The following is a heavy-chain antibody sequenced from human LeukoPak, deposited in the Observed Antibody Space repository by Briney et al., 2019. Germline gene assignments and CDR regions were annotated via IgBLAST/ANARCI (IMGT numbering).Heavy chain of an antibody. Sequence: SETLSLTCSVSGVSIRSTNYSWGWIRQPPGKGLEWIGYIYYSGSTYYNPSLKSRVTISVDTSKNQFSLKLSSVTAADTAVYYCARDVGRGYSYGSGLDYWGQGTLVTVSS. D-gene: IGHD5-18*01. CDR2: IYYSGST. CDR1: GVSIRSTNYS. V-gene: IGHV4-31*03. CDR3: ARDVGRGYSYGSGLDY. J-gene: IGHJ4*02.